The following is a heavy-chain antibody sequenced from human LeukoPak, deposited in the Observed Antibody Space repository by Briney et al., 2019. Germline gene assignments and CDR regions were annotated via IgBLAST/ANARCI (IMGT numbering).Heavy chain of an antibody. D-gene: IGHD3-22*01. Sequence: GGSLRLSCAASGFTFSSYWMSWVRQAPGKGLEWVANIKQDESEKNYVDSVKGRFTISRDNANNLLHLQMNNLRADDTAVYYCARRSGYYWDAFDVWGQGTMVTVSS. CDR3: ARRSGYYWDAFDV. V-gene: IGHV3-7*01. J-gene: IGHJ3*01. CDR1: GFTFSSYW. CDR2: IKQDESEK.